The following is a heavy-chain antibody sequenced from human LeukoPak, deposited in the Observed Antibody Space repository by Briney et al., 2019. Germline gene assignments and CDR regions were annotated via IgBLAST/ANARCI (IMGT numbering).Heavy chain of an antibody. J-gene: IGHJ3*02. CDR1: GYSFTDYY. CDR3: ASKGDGYCRGTICQGAFDI. V-gene: IGHV1-2*02. Sequence: GASVKVSCKASGYSFTDYYMNLVRPAPGQGLEWMGWINPKSGDTKYAQTFQDRVTMTWDTSVSTAYMELSSLTSDDTAVYYCASKGDGYCRGTICQGAFDIWAKGQWSPFLQ. CDR2: INPKSGDT. D-gene: IGHD2-2*01.